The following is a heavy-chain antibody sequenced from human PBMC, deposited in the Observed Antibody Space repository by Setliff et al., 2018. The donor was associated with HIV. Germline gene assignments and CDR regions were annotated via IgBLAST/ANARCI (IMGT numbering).Heavy chain of an antibody. Sequence: ASVKVSCKASGYTFTGYYMHWVRQAPGQGLEWMGWINPNSGGTNYAQKFQGRVTMTRDTSISTAYMELSRLRSDDTAAYYCAGVPGRYDSSGYAFDIWGQGTMVTVSS. D-gene: IGHD3-22*01. CDR3: AGVPGRYDSSGYAFDI. CDR2: INPNSGGT. V-gene: IGHV1-2*02. CDR1: GYTFTGYY. J-gene: IGHJ3*02.